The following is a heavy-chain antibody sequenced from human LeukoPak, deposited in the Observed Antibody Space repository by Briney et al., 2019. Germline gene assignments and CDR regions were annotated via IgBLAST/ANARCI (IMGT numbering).Heavy chain of an antibody. J-gene: IGHJ4*02. CDR2: INHSGST. Sequence: SETLSLTCAVYGGSFSGYYWSWIRQPPGKGLEWIGEINHSGSTNYNPSLKSRVTTSVDRSKNQFSLKLTSVTAADAAVYYCARVSGNSDFDYWGQGTLVTVSS. D-gene: IGHD4-23*01. CDR3: ARVSGNSDFDY. CDR1: GGSFSGYY. V-gene: IGHV4-34*01.